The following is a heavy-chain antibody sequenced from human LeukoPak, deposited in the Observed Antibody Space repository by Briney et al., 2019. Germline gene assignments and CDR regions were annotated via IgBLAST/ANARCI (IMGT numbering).Heavy chain of an antibody. CDR3: ARAGYAHGSDV. CDR1: GFTFSDHY. CDR2: SANKGNRYTT. V-gene: IGHV3-72*01. D-gene: IGHD5-12*01. J-gene: IGHJ6*02. Sequence: GGSLRLSCAASGFTFSDHYMDWVRQAPGKGLEWVGRSANKGNRYTTEYAASVEGRFTISRDDSENSVHLQMNSLKTDDTAVYYCARAGYAHGSDVWGQGTTVAVS.